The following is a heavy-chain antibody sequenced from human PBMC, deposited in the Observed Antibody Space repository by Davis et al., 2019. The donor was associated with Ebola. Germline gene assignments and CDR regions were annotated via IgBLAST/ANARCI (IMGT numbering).Heavy chain of an antibody. Sequence: SETLSLTCAVSGGSISSSNWWSWVRQPPGKGLEWIGEIYHSGSTNYNPSLKSRVTISVDTSKNQFSLKLSSVTAADTAVYYCARDTVIAVAGIDYRYYGMDVWGQGTTVTVSS. CDR3: ARDTVIAVAGIDYRYYGMDV. CDR2: IYHSGST. J-gene: IGHJ6*02. CDR1: GGSISSSNW. D-gene: IGHD6-19*01. V-gene: IGHV4-4*02.